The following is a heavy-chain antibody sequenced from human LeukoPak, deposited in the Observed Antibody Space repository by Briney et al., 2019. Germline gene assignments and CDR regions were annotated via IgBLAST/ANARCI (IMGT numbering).Heavy chain of an antibody. J-gene: IGHJ3*02. CDR2: INPSGGST. V-gene: IGHV1-46*01. D-gene: IGHD6-19*01. CDR1: GYTFTSYY. CDR3: ATSYATIIAVAGDDAFDI. Sequence: ASVKVSCKASGYTFTSYYMHWVRQAPGQGLEWMGIINPSGGSTSYAQKFQGRVTMTRDTSTSTVYMELSSLRSEDTAVYYCATSYATIIAVAGDDAFDIWGQGTMVTVSS.